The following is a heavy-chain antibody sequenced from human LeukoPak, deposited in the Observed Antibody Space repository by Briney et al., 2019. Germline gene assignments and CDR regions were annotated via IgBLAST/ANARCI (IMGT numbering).Heavy chain of an antibody. CDR3: ARVGPYNWFDP. CDR1: GGSISSSSYY. Sequence: SETLSLTCTVSGGSISSSSYYWGWIRQPPGKGLEWIGSIYYSGSTYYNPSLKSRVTISVDTSKNQFSLKLSSVTAADTAVYYCARVGPYNWFDPWGQGTLVTVSS. V-gene: IGHV4-39*07. CDR2: IYYSGST. J-gene: IGHJ5*02.